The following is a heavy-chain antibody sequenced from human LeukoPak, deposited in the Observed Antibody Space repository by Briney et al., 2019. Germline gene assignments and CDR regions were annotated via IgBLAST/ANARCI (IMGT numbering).Heavy chain of an antibody. CDR3: ARRPYHYDSSGYYYED. J-gene: IGHJ4*02. V-gene: IGHV5-51*01. Sequence: GGFLKISCKGSGYSFTSYWIGWVRQMPGKGLEWMGIIYPGDSDTRYSPSFQGQVTISADKSISTAYLQRSSLKASDTAMYYCARRPYHYDSSGYYYEDWGQGTLVTVSS. D-gene: IGHD3-22*01. CDR1: GYSFTSYW. CDR2: IYPGDSDT.